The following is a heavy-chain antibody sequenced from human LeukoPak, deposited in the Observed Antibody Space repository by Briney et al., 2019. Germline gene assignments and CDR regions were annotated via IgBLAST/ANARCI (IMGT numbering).Heavy chain of an antibody. J-gene: IGHJ6*02. CDR1: GGSFSGYY. D-gene: IGHD5-18*01. Sequence: SETLSLTCAVYGGSFSGYYWSWIRQPPGKGLEWIGEINHSGSTNYNPSLKSRVTISVDTSKNQFSLKLSSVTAADTAVYYCARGGYSYGYRGNYYYYYGMDVWGQGTTVTVSS. CDR3: ARGGYSYGYRGNYYYYYGMDV. V-gene: IGHV4-34*01. CDR2: INHSGST.